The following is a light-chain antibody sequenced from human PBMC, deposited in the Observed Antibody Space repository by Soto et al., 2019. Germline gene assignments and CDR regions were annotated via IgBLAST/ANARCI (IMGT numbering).Light chain of an antibody. V-gene: IGKV3-20*01. J-gene: IGKJ5*01. CDR3: QHYGRSPFP. CDR1: QGINSR. CDR2: GAS. Sequence: IVLTQSPGTLSSSPGDRATLSCRASQGINSRLAWYQHKPGQAPRLLISGASSRATGIPDRFSGSGSATDFTLTISSLEPEDFALYYCQHYGRSPFPFGHGTRREIK.